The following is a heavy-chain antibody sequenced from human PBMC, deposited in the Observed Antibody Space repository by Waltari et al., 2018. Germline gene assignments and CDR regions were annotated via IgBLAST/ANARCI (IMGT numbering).Heavy chain of an antibody. D-gene: IGHD1-1*01. V-gene: IGHV1-18*01. CDR3: ARDLWEVANWYDWGYFDY. J-gene: IGHJ4*02. CDR1: GYTFTSYG. Sequence: QVQLVQSGAEVKRPGASVKVSCKTSGYTFTSYGVSWVRQAPGQGLEWMGWVTAYDANTKFAQKFQGRVSMTTDTLTSTIYMELRNLRSDDTAVYYCARDLWEVANWYDWGYFDYWGQGTLVTVSS. CDR2: VTAYDANT.